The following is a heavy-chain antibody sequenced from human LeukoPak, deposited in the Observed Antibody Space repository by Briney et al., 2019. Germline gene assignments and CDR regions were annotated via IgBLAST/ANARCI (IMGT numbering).Heavy chain of an antibody. CDR1: GFTFSSYA. J-gene: IGHJ4*02. D-gene: IGHD3-10*01. CDR2: ISGSGVTT. CDR3: AKDRDYYLVGFFDY. V-gene: IGHV3-23*01. Sequence: RSGGSLRLSGAASGFTFSSYAMSWVRQAPGKGLEWVSAISGSGVTTYYADSVKGRFTISRDNSKSTLYLQMNSLKAEDTALYYCAKDRDYYLVGFFDYWGQGTLVTVSS.